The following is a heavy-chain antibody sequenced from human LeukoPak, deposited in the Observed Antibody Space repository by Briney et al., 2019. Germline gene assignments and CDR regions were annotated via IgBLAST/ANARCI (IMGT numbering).Heavy chain of an antibody. CDR2: VTSNGGST. CDR3: AKTMGAIDHDC. D-gene: IGHD1-26*01. CDR1: GFNFRSFS. Sequence: AGGSLRLSCGASGFNFRSFSMTWVRQAPGKGLEWVSTVTSNGGSTYYADFVKGRFTNSRDNSKNTLYLQMSSLRAEDTAVYYCAKTMGAIDHDCWGQGTLVTVSS. J-gene: IGHJ4*02. V-gene: IGHV3-23*01.